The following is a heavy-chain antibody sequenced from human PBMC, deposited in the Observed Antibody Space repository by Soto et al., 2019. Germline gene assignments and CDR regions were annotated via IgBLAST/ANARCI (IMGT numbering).Heavy chain of an antibody. CDR2: IYHSGST. V-gene: IGHV4-30-2*01. Sequence: SETLSLTCAVSVGSISSCGYSWSWIRQPPGKGLEWIGYIYHSGSTYYNPSLKSRVTISVDRSKNQFSLKLSSVTAADTAVYYCARGGTTGSSSYYYYYGMDVWGQGTTVTVSS. CDR3: ARGGTTGSSSYYYYYGMDV. J-gene: IGHJ6*02. D-gene: IGHD6-13*01. CDR1: VGSISSCGYS.